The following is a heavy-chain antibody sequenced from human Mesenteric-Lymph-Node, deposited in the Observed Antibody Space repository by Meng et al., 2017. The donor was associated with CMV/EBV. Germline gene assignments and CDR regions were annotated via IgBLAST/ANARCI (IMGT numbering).Heavy chain of an antibody. D-gene: IGHD7-27*01. V-gene: IGHV3-23*01. J-gene: IGHJ4*02. CDR2: ISGSGGSA. Sequence: ASGFTFSSYGMAWVRQARGKGLEGVSAISGSGGSAFYADSVKGRFTISRDNSKNTLLLQMNSLRVEDTAVYYCAKDVAGATGGEGYWGQGTLVTVSS. CDR1: GFTFSSYG. CDR3: AKDVAGATGGEGY.